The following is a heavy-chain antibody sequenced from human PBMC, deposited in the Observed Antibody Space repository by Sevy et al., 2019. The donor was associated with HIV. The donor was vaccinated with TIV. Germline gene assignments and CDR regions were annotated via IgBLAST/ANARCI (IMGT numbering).Heavy chain of an antibody. CDR1: GFTFSDHY. D-gene: IGHD6-13*01. Sequence: GGSLRLSCVASGFTFSDHYMEWVRQAPGKGLEWVGRTRNKADGYTTEYAASVKGRFTISRDDSKKSLYVQMNSLKTEATAVYYCATHAGIAAAGRVFDYWGQGTLVTVSS. V-gene: IGHV3-72*01. J-gene: IGHJ4*02. CDR3: ATHAGIAAAGRVFDY. CDR2: TRNKADGYTT.